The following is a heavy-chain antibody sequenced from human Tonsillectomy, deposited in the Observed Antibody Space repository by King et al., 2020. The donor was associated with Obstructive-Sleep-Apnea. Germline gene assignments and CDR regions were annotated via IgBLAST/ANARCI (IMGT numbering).Heavy chain of an antibody. Sequence: QVQLQESGPGLVKPSETLSLTCTVSGGSISSSSYYWGWIRQPPGKGLEWIGSIYYSGSTYYNPSLKSRVTISVDTSKNQFSLKLSSLTAADTAVYYCGSGDYDILTGSLYYYGMDVWGQGTTVTVSS. CDR2: IYYSGST. CDR3: GSGDYDILTGSLYYYGMDV. J-gene: IGHJ6*02. D-gene: IGHD3-9*01. V-gene: IGHV4-39*07. CDR1: GGSISSSSYY.